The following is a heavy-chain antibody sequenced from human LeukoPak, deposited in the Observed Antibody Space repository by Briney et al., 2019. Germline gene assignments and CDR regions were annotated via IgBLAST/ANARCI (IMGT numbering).Heavy chain of an antibody. J-gene: IGHJ6*03. CDR2: IYTSGST. V-gene: IGHV4-4*09. D-gene: IGHD5-18*01. Sequence: SETLSLTCTVSDGSISSYCWSWIRQPPGKGLEWIGYIYTSGSTNYNPSLKSRVTISVDTSKNQFSLKLSSVTAADTAVYYCARGVPGYTYGSYYYYYMDVWGKGTTVTVSS. CDR3: ARGVPGYTYGSYYYYYMDV. CDR1: DGSISSYC.